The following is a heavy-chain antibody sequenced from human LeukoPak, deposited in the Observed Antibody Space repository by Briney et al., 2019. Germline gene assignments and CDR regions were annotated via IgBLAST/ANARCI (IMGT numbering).Heavy chain of an antibody. V-gene: IGHV1-2*02. CDR1: GYTFTDYY. Sequence: ASVKVSCKASGYTFTDYYIHWMRQAPGQGPEWMGWNYPKSGGTNSAQKFQGRVTLTRDTSISTTYMELTGLRSDDTAVYYCARIAGSGSLNWFDPWGQGTLVTVSS. CDR2: NYPKSGGT. J-gene: IGHJ5*02. D-gene: IGHD3-10*01. CDR3: ARIAGSGSLNWFDP.